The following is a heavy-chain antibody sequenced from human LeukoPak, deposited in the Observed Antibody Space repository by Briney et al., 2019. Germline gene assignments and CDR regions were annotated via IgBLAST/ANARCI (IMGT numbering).Heavy chain of an antibody. D-gene: IGHD6-13*01. V-gene: IGHV4-39*01. J-gene: IGHJ4*02. CDR2: IYYSGNS. Sequence: PSETLSLTCSVPSASISSSNYFWGWIRQPPGKGLEWLASIYYSGNSYFNPSLKSRVTISVDTSKNQFSLRLSSVTAADTAVYYCATSRGYSNTWAAYWGQGTLVTVSS. CDR1: SASISSSNYF. CDR3: ATSRGYSNTWAAY.